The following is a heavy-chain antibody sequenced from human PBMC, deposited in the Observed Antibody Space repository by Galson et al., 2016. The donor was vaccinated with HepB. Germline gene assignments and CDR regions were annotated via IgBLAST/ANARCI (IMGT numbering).Heavy chain of an antibody. V-gene: IGHV4-59*01. D-gene: IGHD3-22*01. CDR1: GDSITSYR. J-gene: IGHJ4*02. CDR2: IYDSGNT. CDR3: ARSGTYYIFDY. Sequence: SETLSLTCTGSGDSITSYRWSWIRQPPGKGLEWIGYIYDSGNTNYNPSLKSRVTLSVDTSKNRISLKLTSVTAADTAVYYCARSGTYYIFDYWGQGILVTVSS.